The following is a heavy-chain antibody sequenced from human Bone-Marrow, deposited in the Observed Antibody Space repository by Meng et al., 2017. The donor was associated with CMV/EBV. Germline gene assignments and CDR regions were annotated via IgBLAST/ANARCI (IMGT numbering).Heavy chain of an antibody. Sequence: SDTLSLTCAVYGGSFSGYYWSWIRQPPGKGLEWIGEIYHSWTTNYNPSLRSRLTISVDKSNNQFSLNLRSVTAADTAVYYCARGFGSYYDYWGQGILVTVSS. V-gene: IGHV4-34*01. CDR1: GGSFSGYY. CDR3: ARGFGSYYDY. D-gene: IGHD1-26*01. J-gene: IGHJ4*02. CDR2: IYHSWTT.